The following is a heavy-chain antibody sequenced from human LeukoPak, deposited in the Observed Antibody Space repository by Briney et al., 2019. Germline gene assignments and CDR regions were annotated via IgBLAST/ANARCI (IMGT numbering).Heavy chain of an antibody. CDR1: GLTFSDYW. J-gene: IGHJ6*02. Sequence: GGSLRLSCAVSGLTFSDYWMHWVRQAPGKGLVWVSRISNDGTSTSYADSVKGRFTISRDNAKNTLYLQMNSLRGEDTAVYYCARERRVGATVYYYYYGMDVWGQGTTVTVSS. D-gene: IGHD1-26*01. CDR2: ISNDGTST. CDR3: ARERRVGATVYYYYYGMDV. V-gene: IGHV3-74*01.